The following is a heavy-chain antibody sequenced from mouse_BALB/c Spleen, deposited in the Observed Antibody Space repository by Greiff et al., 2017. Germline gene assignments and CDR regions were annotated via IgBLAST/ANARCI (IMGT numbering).Heavy chain of an antibody. D-gene: IGHD1-1*01. CDR2: ISTYYGNT. V-gene: IGHV1-67*01. CDR1: GYTFTDYA. CDR3: ARDDDGTVLAY. J-gene: IGHJ3*01. Sequence: QVQLQQSGPELVRPGVSVKISCKGSGYTFTDYAMHWVKQSHAKSLEWIGVISTYYGNTNYNQKFKGKATMTVDKSSSTAYMELARLTSEDSAIYYCARDDDGTVLAYWGQGTLVTVSA.